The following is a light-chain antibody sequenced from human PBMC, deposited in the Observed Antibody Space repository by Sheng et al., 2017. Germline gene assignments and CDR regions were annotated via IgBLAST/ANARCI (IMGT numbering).Light chain of an antibody. J-gene: IGKJ4*01. CDR2: AAS. CDR3: QQRHAWPLT. CDR1: QGISSY. Sequence: IQLTQSPSSLSASVGDRVTITCRASQGISSYLAWYQQKPGKAPKLLIYAASTLQSGVPSRFSGSGSGTDFTLTISSLQPEDSAIYYCQQRHAWPLTFGGGTKVE. V-gene: IGKV1-9*01.